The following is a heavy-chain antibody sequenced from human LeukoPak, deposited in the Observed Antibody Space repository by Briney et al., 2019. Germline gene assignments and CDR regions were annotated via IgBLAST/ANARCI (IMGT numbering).Heavy chain of an antibody. D-gene: IGHD3-16*01. CDR3: ARDATRGGDFDC. J-gene: IGHJ4*02. V-gene: IGHV3-7*01. CDR1: GFTFSRFW. Sequence: PGGSLRLSCAASGFTFSRFWMTWVRQAPGKGLEWVANINEDGSQIYYVGSVKGRFTVSRDNARDSLYLQMTSLRVEDTAIYYCARDATRGGDFDCWGQGTLVTVSS. CDR2: INEDGSQI.